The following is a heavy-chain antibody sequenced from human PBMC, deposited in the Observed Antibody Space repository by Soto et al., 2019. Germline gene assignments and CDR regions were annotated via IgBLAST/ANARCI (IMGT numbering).Heavy chain of an antibody. Sequence: QVQLVQSGAEVKKPGASVKVSCKASGYTFTSYGISWVRQAPGQGREWMGWISAYNGNTNYAQKLQGRVTMTTDTPTSTADMELRSLRSDDTAVYYCARDLTDIFTGPPHFDYWGQGTLVTVSS. J-gene: IGHJ4*02. CDR3: ARDLTDIFTGPPHFDY. CDR2: ISAYNGNT. V-gene: IGHV1-18*01. D-gene: IGHD3-9*01. CDR1: GYTFTSYG.